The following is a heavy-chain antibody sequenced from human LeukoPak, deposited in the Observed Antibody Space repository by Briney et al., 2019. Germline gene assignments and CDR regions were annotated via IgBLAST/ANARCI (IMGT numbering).Heavy chain of an antibody. V-gene: IGHV3-30*18. CDR1: GFTFSSYG. D-gene: IGHD6-13*01. CDR3: AKDRYSSSWYCFDP. CDR2: ISYDGSNK. Sequence: GGSLRLSCAASGFTFSSYGMHWVRQAPGKGLEWVAVISYDGSNKYYADSVEGRFTISRDNSKNTLYLQMNSLRAEDTAVYYCAKDRYSSSWYCFDPWGQGTLVTVSS. J-gene: IGHJ5*02.